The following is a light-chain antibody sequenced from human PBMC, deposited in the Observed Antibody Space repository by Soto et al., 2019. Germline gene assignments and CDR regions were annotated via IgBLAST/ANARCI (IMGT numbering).Light chain of an antibody. V-gene: IGKV3-15*01. Sequence: EIVMTQSPVTLSVFPGESATLSCRASQAVGSSLAWYQQKPGQAPRLLIYDASTRASGIPARFSGSGYGTEFTLTSSSLQSEDSAIYYCQQYHFWVTFGQETKVEIK. CDR1: QAVGSS. J-gene: IGKJ1*01. CDR3: QQYHFWVT. CDR2: DAS.